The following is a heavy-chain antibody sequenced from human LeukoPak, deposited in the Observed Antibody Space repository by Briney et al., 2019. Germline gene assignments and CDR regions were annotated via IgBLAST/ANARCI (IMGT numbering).Heavy chain of an antibody. J-gene: IGHJ4*02. CDR1: GFTFSSYA. Sequence: PGRSLRLSCAASGFTFSSYAMHWVRQAPGKGLEWVAVISYDGSNKYYADSVKGRFTISRDNSKNTLYLQINSLRAEDTAVYYCARHRLRYSSGWYYFDYWGQGTLATVSS. D-gene: IGHD6-19*01. V-gene: IGHV3-30-3*01. CDR3: ARHRLRYSSGWYYFDY. CDR2: ISYDGSNK.